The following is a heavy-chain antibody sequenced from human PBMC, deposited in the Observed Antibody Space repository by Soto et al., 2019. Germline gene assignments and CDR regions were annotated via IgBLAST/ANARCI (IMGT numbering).Heavy chain of an antibody. CDR1: GGSFSGYD. J-gene: IGHJ6*02. Sequence: PSETLSLTCAVYGGSFSGYDWTWIRQPPGTGLEWIGEINHSGSTNYNPSLKSRVTISVDTSKNQFSLQLNSVTPEDTAVYYCARVSVRGVRESTYYYYYGMDVWGQGTTVTVSS. CDR2: INHSGST. D-gene: IGHD3-10*01. CDR3: ARVSVRGVRESTYYYYYGMDV. V-gene: IGHV4-34*01.